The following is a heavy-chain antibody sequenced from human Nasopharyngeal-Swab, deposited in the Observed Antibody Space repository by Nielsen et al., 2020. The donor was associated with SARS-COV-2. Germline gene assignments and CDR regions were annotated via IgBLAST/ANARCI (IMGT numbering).Heavy chain of an antibody. J-gene: IGHJ6*02. CDR1: GFTFTSSA. D-gene: IGHD5-24*01. Sequence: SVKVSCKASGFTFTSSAVQWVRQARGQRLEWIGWIVVGSGNTNYAQKFQERVTITRDMSTSTAYMELSSLRSEDTAVYYCASRGGRWLQPVGYGMDVWGQGTTVTVSS. V-gene: IGHV1-58*01. CDR2: IVVGSGNT. CDR3: ASRGGRWLQPVGYGMDV.